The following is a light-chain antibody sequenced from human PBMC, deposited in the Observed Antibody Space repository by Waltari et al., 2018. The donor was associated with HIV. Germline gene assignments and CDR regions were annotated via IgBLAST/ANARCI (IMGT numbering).Light chain of an antibody. CDR2: KAS. Sequence: DIQLTQSPSTLSASVGDGVTISCRASQNIRNWLAWYQQKPGKGPNLPIYKASSLESGVPSRFSGSGSGTEFTLTLSSLQPEDFATYYCQQYDSYPWTFGPGTKVEIK. V-gene: IGKV1-5*03. CDR1: QNIRNW. J-gene: IGKJ1*01. CDR3: QQYDSYPWT.